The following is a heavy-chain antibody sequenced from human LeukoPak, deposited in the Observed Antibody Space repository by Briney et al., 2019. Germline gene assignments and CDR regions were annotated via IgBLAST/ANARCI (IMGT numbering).Heavy chain of an antibody. V-gene: IGHV1-18*01. CDR1: GYSFDRYG. J-gene: IGHJ3*02. D-gene: IGHD3-22*01. CDR3: ARDFLSYDGSENHFEDTFDI. CDR2: IGAFNGNT. Sequence: ASVKVSCKASGYSFDRYGISWVRQAPGQGLEWLGWIGAFNGNTNYAQNLQGRVTMTADTSTTTAYMELRSLSSDDTAVYYCARDFLSYDGSENHFEDTFDIWAKGQWSPSLQ.